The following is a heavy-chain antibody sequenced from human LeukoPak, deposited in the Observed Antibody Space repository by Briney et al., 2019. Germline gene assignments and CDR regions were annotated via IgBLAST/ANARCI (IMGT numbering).Heavy chain of an antibody. D-gene: IGHD3-10*01. J-gene: IGHJ4*02. Sequence: SETLSLTCAVYGGSFSGYYWSWIRQPPGKGLEWIGEINHSGSTNYNPSLKSRVTISVDTSKNQFSLKLSSVTAADTAVYYCARGGIFYGSGSYPDYWGQGTLVTVSS. V-gene: IGHV4-34*01. CDR1: GGSFSGYY. CDR2: INHSGST. CDR3: ARGGIFYGSGSYPDY.